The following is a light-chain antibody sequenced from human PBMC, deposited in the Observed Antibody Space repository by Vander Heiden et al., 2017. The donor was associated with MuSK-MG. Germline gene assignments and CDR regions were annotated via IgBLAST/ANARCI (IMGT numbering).Light chain of an antibody. CDR1: SSDVGLYNY. V-gene: IGLV2-11*01. Sequence: QSALTQPRSVSGSPGQSVTISCTGTSSDVGLYNYVSWYQQHPDKAPKLRSYGVSQRPSGVPDRFSGSKSGTKDSLTISGLQAEDEADYSCCSSASSYTVLFGGGTKLTVL. J-gene: IGLJ2*01. CDR3: CSSASSYTVL. CDR2: GVS.